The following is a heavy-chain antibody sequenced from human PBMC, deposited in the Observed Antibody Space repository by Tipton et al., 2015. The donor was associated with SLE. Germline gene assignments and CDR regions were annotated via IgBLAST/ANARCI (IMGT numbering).Heavy chain of an antibody. D-gene: IGHD6-19*01. CDR1: GGSFSGYY. CDR2: INHSGST. Sequence: TLSLTCAVYGGSFSGYYWSWIRQPPGKGLEWIGEINHSGSTNYNPSLKSRVTISVDTSKNQFSLKLSSVTAADTAVYYCASMARIAVAGTADAFDICGQGTMVTVSS. J-gene: IGHJ3*02. V-gene: IGHV4-34*01. CDR3: ASMARIAVAGTADAFDI.